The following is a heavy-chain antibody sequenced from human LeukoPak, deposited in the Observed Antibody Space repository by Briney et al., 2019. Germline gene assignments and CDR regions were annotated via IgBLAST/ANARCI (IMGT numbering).Heavy chain of an antibody. CDR3: AREDLGAYYDSSGPFDY. V-gene: IGHV3-30-3*01. D-gene: IGHD3-22*01. CDR1: GFTFSSYA. CDR2: ISYDGSNK. J-gene: IGHJ4*02. Sequence: GGSLRLSCAASGFTFSSYAMHWVRQAPGKGLEWVAVISYDGSNKYYADSVKGRFTISRDNSKNTLYLQMNSLRAEDTAVYYCAREDLGAYYDSSGPFDYWGQGTLVTVSS.